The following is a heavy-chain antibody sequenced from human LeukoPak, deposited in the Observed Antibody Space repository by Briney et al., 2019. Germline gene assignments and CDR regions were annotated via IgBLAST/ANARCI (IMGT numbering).Heavy chain of an antibody. V-gene: IGHV3-48*03. Sequence: TGGSLRLSCAASGFTFSSYEMNWVRQAPGKGLEWVSYISSSGSTIYYADSVKGRFTISRDNAKNSLYLQMNSLRAEDTAVYYCARDPNYSGNPPHLFDYWGQGTLVTVSS. CDR3: ARDPNYSGNPPHLFDY. D-gene: IGHD1-26*01. J-gene: IGHJ4*02. CDR1: GFTFSSYE. CDR2: ISSSGSTI.